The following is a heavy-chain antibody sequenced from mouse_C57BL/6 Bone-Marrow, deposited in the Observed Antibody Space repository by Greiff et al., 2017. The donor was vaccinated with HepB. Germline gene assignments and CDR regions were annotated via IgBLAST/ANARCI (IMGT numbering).Heavy chain of an antibody. CDR2: IWRGGST. Sequence: VQVVESGPGLVQPSQSLSITCTVSGFSLTSYGVHWVRQSPGKGLEWLGVIWRGGSTDYNAAFMSRLSITKDNSKSQVFCKMNSLQADDTAIYYCAKRDGNYGAWFAYWGQGTLVTVSA. CDR1: GFSLTSYG. CDR3: AKRDGNYGAWFAY. V-gene: IGHV2-5*01. J-gene: IGHJ3*01. D-gene: IGHD2-1*01.